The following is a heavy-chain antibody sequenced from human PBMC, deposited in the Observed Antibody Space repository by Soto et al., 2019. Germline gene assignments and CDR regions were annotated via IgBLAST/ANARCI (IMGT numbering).Heavy chain of an antibody. CDR1: GGSINSGGYC. Sequence: QVQLQESGPGLVKPSQTLSLTCTVSGGSINSGGYCWSWIRQHPGTGLDWIGCISYGGSTSYNPSLKSRVTMSVDTSKNQFSLKLTSVTAADTAVYYCSRGILVWGQGALITVSS. CDR2: ISYGGST. V-gene: IGHV4-31*03. CDR3: SRGILV. J-gene: IGHJ4*02. D-gene: IGHD5-18*01.